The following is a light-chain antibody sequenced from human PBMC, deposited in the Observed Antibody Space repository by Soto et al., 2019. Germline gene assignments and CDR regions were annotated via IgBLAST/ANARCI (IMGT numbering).Light chain of an antibody. V-gene: IGKV1-39*01. CDR2: AAS. J-gene: IGKJ5*01. Sequence: DIQMTQSPSSPSASVGDRVTITCRASQSISSYLNWYQQKPGKAPKLLIYAASSLQSGVPSRFSGSGSGTDSTLTISSLQPEDFATYYCQQSYSTPRVTFGQGTRLEIK. CDR3: QQSYSTPRVT. CDR1: QSISSY.